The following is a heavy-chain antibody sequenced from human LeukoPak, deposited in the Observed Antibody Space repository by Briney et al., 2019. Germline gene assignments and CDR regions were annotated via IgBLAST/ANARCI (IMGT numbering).Heavy chain of an antibody. V-gene: IGHV3-20*04. Sequence: PGGSLRLSCAASGFTFHDHGMSWVRQAPGKGLEWVSGINWNGINTAYADSVRGRFTISRDSAKNSLYLQMDSLRADDTALYYCARDRLDGWLQEQDFWGPGNLVTVSS. D-gene: IGHD5-24*01. J-gene: IGHJ4*02. CDR2: INWNGINT. CDR1: GFTFHDHG. CDR3: ARDRLDGWLQEQDF.